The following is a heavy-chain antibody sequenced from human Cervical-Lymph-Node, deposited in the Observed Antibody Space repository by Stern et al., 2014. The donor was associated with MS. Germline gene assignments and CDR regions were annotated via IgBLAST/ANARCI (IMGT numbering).Heavy chain of an antibody. V-gene: IGHV4-61*02. CDR1: GGSMNSRPYY. Sequence: QVQLQESGPGLVKPSQTLSLTCTVSGGSMNSRPYYWNWLRQPAGKALEWIGRIYISGSTNYHPSLESRVTISIDTSKNQLSLKRGSVTAADTAVYYCAREGETSDFFPFDYWGQGAQVIVSS. J-gene: IGHJ4*02. CDR2: IYISGST. CDR3: AREGETSDFFPFDY. D-gene: IGHD3/OR15-3a*01.